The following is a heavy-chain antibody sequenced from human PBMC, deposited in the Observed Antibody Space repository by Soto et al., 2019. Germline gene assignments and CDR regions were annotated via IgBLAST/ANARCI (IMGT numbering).Heavy chain of an antibody. CDR2: VSPPFRTS. CDR1: GVSFNNNG. CDR3: ARVLYYGSGSYSPYGMDV. Sequence: QVQLVQSGAEVKKPGSSVKVSCKTSGVSFNNNGIGWVRQAPGHGLEWMGGVSPPFRTSNYARKFQGRISVTADASTATVTMELSSLTSEATAQYYCARVLYYGSGSYSPYGMDVWGQGTTVTVSS. D-gene: IGHD3-10*01. J-gene: IGHJ6*02. V-gene: IGHV1-69*01.